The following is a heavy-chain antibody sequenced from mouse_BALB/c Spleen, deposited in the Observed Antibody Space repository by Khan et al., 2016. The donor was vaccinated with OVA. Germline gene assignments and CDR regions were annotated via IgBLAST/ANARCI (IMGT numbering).Heavy chain of an antibody. D-gene: IGHD2-14*01. CDR2: MIYSGTT. V-gene: IGHV3-8*02. Sequence: EVQLQESGPSLVKPSQTLSLTCSVAGDSITSGYWNWIRKFPGNTLEYIGYMIYSGTTYYNPSLKSRISITRHTSKNQSSLQLTSVTTEDTATSYCARTTYRYAFAYWGQGTLVTVSA. CDR1: GDSITSGY. J-gene: IGHJ3*01. CDR3: ARTTYRYAFAY.